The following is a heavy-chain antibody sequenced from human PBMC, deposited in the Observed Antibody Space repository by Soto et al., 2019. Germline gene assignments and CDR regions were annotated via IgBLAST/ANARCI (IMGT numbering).Heavy chain of an antibody. CDR2: INHSGST. V-gene: IGHV4-34*01. Sequence: SETLSLTCAVYGGSFSGYYWSWIRQPPGKGLEWIGEINHSGSTNYNPSLKSRVTISVDTSKNQFSLKLSSVTAADTAVYYCARGDYFRGYGYWGQGTLVTVSS. CDR3: ARGDYFRGYGY. J-gene: IGHJ4*02. D-gene: IGHD4-17*01. CDR1: GGSFSGYY.